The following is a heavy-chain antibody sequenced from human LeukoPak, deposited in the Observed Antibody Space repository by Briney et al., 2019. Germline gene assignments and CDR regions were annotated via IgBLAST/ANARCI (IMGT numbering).Heavy chain of an antibody. CDR1: GYTFTGYY. D-gene: IGHD6-13*01. CDR2: INPNSGGT. Sequence: GASVKVSCKASGYTFTGYYMHWVRQAPGQGLEWMGRINPNSGGTNYAQKFQGRVTMTRDTSISTAYMELSRPRSDDTAVYYCARVFRAAAGLGYWGQGTLVTVSS. J-gene: IGHJ4*02. CDR3: ARVFRAAAGLGY. V-gene: IGHV1-2*06.